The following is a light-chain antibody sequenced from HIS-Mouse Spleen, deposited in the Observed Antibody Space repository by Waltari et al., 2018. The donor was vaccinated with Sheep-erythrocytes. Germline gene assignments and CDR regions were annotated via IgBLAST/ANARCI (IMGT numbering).Light chain of an antibody. J-gene: IGLJ2*01. V-gene: IGLV2-23*01. CDR1: SSDVGGYHR. CDR3: CSYAGSSTLV. CDR2: EGS. Sequence: QSALTQPASVSGSPGQSITISCPGTSSDVGGYHRVSWYQQHPGKAPKLMIYEGSKRPSGVSNRFSGSKSGNTASLTISGLQAEDEADYYCCSYAGSSTLVFGGGTKLTVL.